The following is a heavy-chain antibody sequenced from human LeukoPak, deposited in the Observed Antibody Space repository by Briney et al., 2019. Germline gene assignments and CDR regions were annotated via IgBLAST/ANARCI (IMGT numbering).Heavy chain of an antibody. J-gene: IGHJ6*02. V-gene: IGHV3-21*01. CDR2: ISSSSSYI. Sequence: GGSLRLPCAASGFTFSSYSMNWVRQAPGKGLEWVSSISSSSSYIYYADSVKGRFTISRDNAKNPLYLQMNSLRAEDTAVYYCARDGRGPNYYYYGMDVWGQGTTVTVSS. CDR3: ARDGRGPNYYYYGMDV. D-gene: IGHD1-26*01. CDR1: GFTFSSYS.